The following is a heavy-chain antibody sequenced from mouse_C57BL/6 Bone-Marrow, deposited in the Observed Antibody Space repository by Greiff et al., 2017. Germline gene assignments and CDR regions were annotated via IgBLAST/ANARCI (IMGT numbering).Heavy chain of an antibody. Sequence: QVQLQQPGAELVKPGASVKLSCKASGYTFTNYWMHWVKQRPGQRLEWIGMMHPNGGSPDYNEKFKSEATLSVDKSSRTAYMELSSLTSEDSAVYYCARSYDYDDYTMDYWGQGTSVTVSS. V-gene: IGHV1-64*01. CDR1: GYTFTNYW. CDR2: MHPNGGSP. D-gene: IGHD2-4*01. J-gene: IGHJ4*01. CDR3: ARSYDYDDYTMDY.